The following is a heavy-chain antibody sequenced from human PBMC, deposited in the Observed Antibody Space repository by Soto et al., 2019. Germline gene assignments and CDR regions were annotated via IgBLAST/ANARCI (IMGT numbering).Heavy chain of an antibody. V-gene: IGHV3-21*01. CDR3: ARDGSWGQQLVDQDDAFDI. CDR1: GFTFSSYS. J-gene: IGHJ3*02. Sequence: PGGSLRLSCAASGFTFSSYSMNWVRQAPGKGLEWVSSISSSSSYIYYADSVKGRFTISRDNAKNSLYLQMNSLGAEDTAVYYCARDGSWGQQLVDQDDAFDIWGQGTMVTVSS. D-gene: IGHD6-13*01. CDR2: ISSSSSYI.